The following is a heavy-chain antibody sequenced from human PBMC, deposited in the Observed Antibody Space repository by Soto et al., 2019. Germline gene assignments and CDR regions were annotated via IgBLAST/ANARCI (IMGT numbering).Heavy chain of an antibody. CDR3: ARGSSAYGDYRFFDY. J-gene: IGHJ4*02. V-gene: IGHV4-4*02. Sequence: PSETQSLTSAVASGTISSSSLWSSVHQTPGKGLEWIGEIYQSGSTSYNPSLKSRVTISVDKSKNQFSLKLSSVTAADTAVYYCARGSSAYGDYRFFDYWGQGTLVTVSS. CDR2: IYQSGST. D-gene: IGHD4-17*01. CDR1: SGTISSSSL.